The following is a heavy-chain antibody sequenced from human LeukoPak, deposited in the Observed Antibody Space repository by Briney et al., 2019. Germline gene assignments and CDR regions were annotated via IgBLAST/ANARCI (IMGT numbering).Heavy chain of an antibody. D-gene: IGHD6-6*01. CDR3: ARRDHIAGRLDY. Sequence: GGSLRLSCAASGFTLSTYEMSWVREAPGKGVEWVSYINRDCRIIYYADSVRGRFTISRDTAKNSLDLQMNSLRVEDTAIYYCARRDHIAGRLDYWGQGTLVTVSS. CDR2: INRDCRII. J-gene: IGHJ4*02. V-gene: IGHV3-48*03. CDR1: GFTLSTYE.